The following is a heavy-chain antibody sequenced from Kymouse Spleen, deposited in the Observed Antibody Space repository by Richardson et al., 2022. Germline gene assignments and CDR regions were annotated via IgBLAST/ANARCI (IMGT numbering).Heavy chain of an antibody. CDR3: ARGLRYNWNPLFDY. J-gene: IGHJ4*02. D-gene: IGHD1-20*01,IGHD1-7*01. CDR1: GGSFSGYY. CDR2: INHSGST. V-gene: IGHV4-34*01. Sequence: QVQLQQWGAGLLKPSETLSLTCAVYGGSFSGYYWSWIRQPPGKGLEWIGEINHSGSTNYNPSLKSRVTISVDTSKNQFSLKLSSVTAADTAVYYCARGLRYNWNPLFDYWGQGTLVTVSS.